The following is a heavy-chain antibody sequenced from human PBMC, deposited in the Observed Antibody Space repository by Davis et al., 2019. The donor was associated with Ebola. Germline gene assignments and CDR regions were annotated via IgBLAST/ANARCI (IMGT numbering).Heavy chain of an antibody. V-gene: IGHV3-30-3*01. Sequence: PGGSLRLSCAASGFTFSSYAMHWVRQAPGKGLEWVAVISYDGSNKYYADSVKGRFTISRDNSKNTLYLQMNSLRAEDTAVYYCARSENSGSYTEFDYWGQGTLVTVSS. CDR2: ISYDGSNK. J-gene: IGHJ4*02. D-gene: IGHD3-10*01. CDR1: GFTFSSYA. CDR3: ARSENSGSYTEFDY.